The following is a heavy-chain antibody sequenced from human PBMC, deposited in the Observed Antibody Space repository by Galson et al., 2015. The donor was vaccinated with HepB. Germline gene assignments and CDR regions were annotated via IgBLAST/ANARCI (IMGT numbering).Heavy chain of an antibody. Sequence: SLRLSCAASGFTFSSYSMTWVRQAPGKGLEWVSYISSSCSTIYYADSVEGRFTISRDNAKNSLFLQMSSLRAEDTAVYYCARNDYSNFQTFDYWGQGTLVTVSS. D-gene: IGHD4-11*01. J-gene: IGHJ4*02. CDR3: ARNDYSNFQTFDY. CDR2: ISSSCSTI. CDR1: GFTFSSYS. V-gene: IGHV3-48*01.